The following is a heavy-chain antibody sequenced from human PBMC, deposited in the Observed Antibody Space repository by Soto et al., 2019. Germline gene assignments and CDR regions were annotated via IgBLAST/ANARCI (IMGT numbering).Heavy chain of an antibody. Sequence: EVQLLESGGGLVQPGGSLRLSCAASGFTFSSYAMSWVRQAPGKGLEWVSAISGSGGSTYYADSVKGRFTISRDNSKNTLYLQMNGLRAEDTAVYYCPKERGGDSYGLNYYYGMDVWGQGTTVTVSS. V-gene: IGHV3-23*01. CDR3: PKERGGDSYGLNYYYGMDV. J-gene: IGHJ6*02. CDR1: GFTFSSYA. CDR2: ISGSGGST. D-gene: IGHD5-18*01.